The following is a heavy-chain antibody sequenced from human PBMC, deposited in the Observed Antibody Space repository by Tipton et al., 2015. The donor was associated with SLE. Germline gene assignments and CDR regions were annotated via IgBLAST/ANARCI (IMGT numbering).Heavy chain of an antibody. Sequence: TLSLTCTVDGESLSGHYWIWIRQPPGKGLEWIGDINHSGRIDYNPSLMSRVTISEATSTNQFSLTLTSVTAADTGGYYCARGGVRYLIGRMDVWGSGTTVTVSS. CDR1: GESLSGHY. J-gene: IGHJ6*03. D-gene: IGHD3-9*01. CDR2: INHSGRI. CDR3: ARGGVRYLIGRMDV. V-gene: IGHV4-34*01.